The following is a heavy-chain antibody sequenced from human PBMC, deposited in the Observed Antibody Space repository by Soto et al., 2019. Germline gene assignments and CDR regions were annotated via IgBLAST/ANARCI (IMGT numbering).Heavy chain of an antibody. J-gene: IGHJ5*02. V-gene: IGHV3-30*04. CDR1: GFTFTSYA. D-gene: IGHD2-2*01. CDR3: ARGRFSTTLYAGFDP. CDR2: ISYHGRDE. Sequence: GGSLRLSCAASGFTFTSYAMHWVRKAPGNGLEWVAAISYHGRDEYYADSVKGRFSISRDNSKNTLNLQMNSLRAEDTAVYYCARGRFSTTLYAGFDPWGQGTLVTVSS.